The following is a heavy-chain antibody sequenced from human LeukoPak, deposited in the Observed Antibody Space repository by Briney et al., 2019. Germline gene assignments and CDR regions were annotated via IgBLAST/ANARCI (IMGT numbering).Heavy chain of an antibody. Sequence: GASVKVSCKASGYTFIGYWMHWVRQAPGQGLEWMGWINPNSGVTNYAQKFQGRVTMTRDTSISTAYMELSRLRSDDAAVYLCARGGMAAALDNWGQGTLVTVSS. D-gene: IGHD6-13*01. CDR3: ARGGMAAALDN. J-gene: IGHJ4*02. CDR1: GYTFIGYW. V-gene: IGHV1-2*02. CDR2: INPNSGVT.